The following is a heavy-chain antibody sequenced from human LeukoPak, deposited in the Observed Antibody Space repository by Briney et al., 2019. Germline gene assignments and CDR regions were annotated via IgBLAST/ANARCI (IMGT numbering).Heavy chain of an antibody. CDR2: IYHSGST. D-gene: IGHD2-2*02. CDR3: AKVGNTLDAFDI. CDR1: GYSISSGYY. Sequence: SETLSLTCTVSGYSISSGYYWGWIRQPPGKGLEWIGSIYHSGSTYYNPSLKSRVTISVDTSKNQFSLKLSSVTAADTAVYYCAKVGNTLDAFDIWGQGTMVTVSS. V-gene: IGHV4-38-2*02. J-gene: IGHJ3*02.